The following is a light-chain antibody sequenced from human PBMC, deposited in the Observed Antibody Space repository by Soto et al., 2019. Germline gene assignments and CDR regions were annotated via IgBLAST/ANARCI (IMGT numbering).Light chain of an antibody. CDR1: QSISSY. CDR3: PQSYSTPWT. V-gene: IGKV1-39*01. CDR2: AAS. Sequence: DIQMTQSPSSLSASVGDRVTITCRASQSISSYLNWYQQKPGKAPKLLIYAASSLQSGVPSRFSGSGSGTDFTITISSLQPEDFATYYCPQSYSTPWTFGQGTKVEIK. J-gene: IGKJ1*01.